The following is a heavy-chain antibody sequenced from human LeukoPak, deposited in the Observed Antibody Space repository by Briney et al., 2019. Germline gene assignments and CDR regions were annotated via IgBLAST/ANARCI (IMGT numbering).Heavy chain of an antibody. J-gene: IGHJ6*03. CDR1: GYSFTSYW. Sequence: RGESLKISCKGSGYSFTSYWIGWVRPMPGKGLEWMGIIYPGDSDTRYSPSFQGQVTISADKSISTAYLQWSSLKASDTAMYYCATLDCSSIRCYEGGHYYYMDVWGKGTTVTVSS. CDR2: IYPGDSDT. D-gene: IGHD2-2*01. CDR3: ATLDCSSIRCYEGGHYYYMDV. V-gene: IGHV5-51*01.